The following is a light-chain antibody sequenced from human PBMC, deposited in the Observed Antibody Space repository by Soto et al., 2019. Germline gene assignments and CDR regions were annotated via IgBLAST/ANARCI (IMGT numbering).Light chain of an antibody. CDR3: QQYDHLPYT. V-gene: IGKV1-33*01. Sequence: DIQMTQSPSSLSASIGDKVTITCQASQDISRNLSWHQKKPGKDPKLLIHEASNLETGVPSRFSGNGSGTDFAFFISSLQPEDIATYYCQQYDHLPYTFGQGSKLDIK. J-gene: IGKJ2*01. CDR2: EAS. CDR1: QDISRN.